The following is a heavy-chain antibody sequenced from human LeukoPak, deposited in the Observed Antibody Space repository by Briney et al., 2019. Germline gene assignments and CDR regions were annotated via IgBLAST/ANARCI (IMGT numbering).Heavy chain of an antibody. V-gene: IGHV3-15*01. J-gene: IGHJ4*02. D-gene: IGHD1-26*01. CDR2: IKSKIDGGTT. CDR3: TTEPAEWELLLGVY. Sequence: GGSLRLSCAASGFTFSNAWMNWVRQAPGKGLEWVGRIKSKIDGGTTDYAAPVKGRFTISRDDSKSTVYLQMNSLKSEDTAVYYCTTEPAEWELLLGVYWGQGILVTVSP. CDR1: GFTFSNAW.